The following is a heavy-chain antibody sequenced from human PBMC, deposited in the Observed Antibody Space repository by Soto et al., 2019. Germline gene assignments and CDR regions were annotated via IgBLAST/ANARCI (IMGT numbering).Heavy chain of an antibody. CDR1: GFTFSIFG. Sequence: QVLLVESGGGVVQPGRSLRISCAVSGFTFSIFGMHWVRQAPGKGLEWVAVISDDGSSKHYADSLKGRFTISRDNSNNTLYLQMDSLGPEDTAVYYCAKDRWGDFGDLNLPGYWGQGTLVTVSS. CDR2: ISDDGSSK. CDR3: AKDRWGDFGDLNLPGY. V-gene: IGHV3-30*18. J-gene: IGHJ4*02. D-gene: IGHD4-17*01.